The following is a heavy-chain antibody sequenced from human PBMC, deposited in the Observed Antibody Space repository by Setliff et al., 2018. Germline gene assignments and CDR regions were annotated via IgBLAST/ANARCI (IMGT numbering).Heavy chain of an antibody. Sequence: GASVKVSCKASGYTFTTYAISWMRQAPGQGLEYMGWINTNTGNPSYARGFTGRFVFSLDTSVSTAYLQISSLKAEVTAVYYCARASRFGTIRYRGDYYMDVWGKGTTVTVSS. J-gene: IGHJ6*03. CDR3: ARASRFGTIRYRGDYYMDV. D-gene: IGHD3-10*01. V-gene: IGHV7-4-1*02. CDR1: GYTFTTYA. CDR2: INTNTGNP.